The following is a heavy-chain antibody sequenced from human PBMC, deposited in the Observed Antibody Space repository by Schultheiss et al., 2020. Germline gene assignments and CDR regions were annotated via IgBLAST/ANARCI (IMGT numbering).Heavy chain of an antibody. V-gene: IGHV4-39*01. J-gene: IGHJ4*02. CDR1: GGSISSGGYY. D-gene: IGHD6-6*01. CDR3: ARRGRGPSSIAARGNYFDY. Sequence: SETLSLTCTVSGGSISSGGYYWSWIRQPPGKGLEWIGSIYYSGSTYYNPSLKSRVTISVDTSKNQFSLKLSSVTAADTAVYYCARRGRGPSSIAARGNYFDYWGQGTLVTVSS. CDR2: IYYSGST.